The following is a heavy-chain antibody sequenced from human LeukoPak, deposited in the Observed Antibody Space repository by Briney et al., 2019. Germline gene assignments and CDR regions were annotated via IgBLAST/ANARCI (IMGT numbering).Heavy chain of an antibody. D-gene: IGHD1-26*01. Sequence: SVKVSCTASGGTFSSYAISRVRQAPGQGLEWMGGIIPIFGTANYAQKFQGRVTITADESTSTAYMELSSLRSEDTAVYYCARDREGELQTLDYWGQGTLVTVSS. J-gene: IGHJ4*02. CDR3: ARDREGELQTLDY. CDR2: IIPIFGTA. CDR1: GGTFSSYA. V-gene: IGHV1-69*13.